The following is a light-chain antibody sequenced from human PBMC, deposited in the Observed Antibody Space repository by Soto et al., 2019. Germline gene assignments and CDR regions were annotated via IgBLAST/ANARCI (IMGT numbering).Light chain of an antibody. CDR1: SSNIGNNY. CDR2: DNN. J-gene: IGLJ1*01. V-gene: IGLV1-51*01. Sequence: QSALTRPPSVAAAPGQKVTISCSGSSSNIGNNYVSWYQQLPGTAPKLLIYDNNKRPSGIPDRFSGSKSGTSATLGITGLQTGDEADYYCGTWDSSLINYVFGTGTKVTVL. CDR3: GTWDSSLINYV.